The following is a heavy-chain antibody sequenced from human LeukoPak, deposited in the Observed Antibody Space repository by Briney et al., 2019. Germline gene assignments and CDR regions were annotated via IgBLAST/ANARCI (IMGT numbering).Heavy chain of an antibody. CDR1: GYTFTSYG. CDR2: ISAYNGNT. D-gene: IGHD2-2*01. Sequence: ASVKVSCKASGYTFTSYGISWVRQAPGQGLEWMGWISAYNGNTNYAQKLQGRVTMTTDTSTSTAYMELRSLRSDDTAVYYCARDLPRTGYRSSTSCYAFDYWGQGTLVTVSS. CDR3: ARDLPRTGYRSSTSCYAFDY. J-gene: IGHJ4*02. V-gene: IGHV1-18*01.